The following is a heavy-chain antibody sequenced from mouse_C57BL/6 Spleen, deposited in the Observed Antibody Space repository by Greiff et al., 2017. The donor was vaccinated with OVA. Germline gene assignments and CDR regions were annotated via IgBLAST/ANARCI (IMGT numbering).Heavy chain of an antibody. CDR2: ISSGSSTI. J-gene: IGHJ2*01. Sequence: DVKLQESGGGLVKPGGSLKLSCAASGFTFSDYGMHWVRQAPEKGLEWVAYISSGSSTIYYADTVKGRFTISRDNAKNTLFLQMTSLRSEDTAMYYCARGGPDSSGYYFDYWGQGTTLTVSS. D-gene: IGHD3-2*02. CDR1: GFTFSDYG. V-gene: IGHV5-17*01. CDR3: ARGGPDSSGYYFDY.